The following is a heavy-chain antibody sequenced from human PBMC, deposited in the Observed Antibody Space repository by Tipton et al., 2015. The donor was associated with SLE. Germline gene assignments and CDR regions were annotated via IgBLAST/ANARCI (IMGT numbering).Heavy chain of an antibody. CDR2: INHSGST. V-gene: IGHV4-34*01. Sequence: TLSLTCTVSGGSISSHYWSWIRQPPGKGLEWIGEINHSGSTNYNPSLKSRVTISVDTSKNQFSLKLSSVTAADTAVYYCARGERGVGFYYGSGSHFDYWGQGTLVTVSS. D-gene: IGHD3-10*01. CDR3: ARGERGVGFYYGSGSHFDY. J-gene: IGHJ4*02. CDR1: GGSISSHY.